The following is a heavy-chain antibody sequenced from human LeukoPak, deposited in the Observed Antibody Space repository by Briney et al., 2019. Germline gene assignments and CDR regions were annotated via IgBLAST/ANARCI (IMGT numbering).Heavy chain of an antibody. J-gene: IGHJ2*01. CDR2: INPKSGGT. Sequence: ASVKVSCKPSGYTFTGYYMHWVRQAPGQGLEWMGWINPKSGGTNYAQRFQGGVTMTRDTSISTAYMELSRLRSDDTAVYYCARDGEMYYDILTGYYLGWYFDLWGRGTLVTVSS. D-gene: IGHD3-9*01. CDR1: GYTFTGYY. CDR3: ARDGEMYYDILTGYYLGWYFDL. V-gene: IGHV1-2*02.